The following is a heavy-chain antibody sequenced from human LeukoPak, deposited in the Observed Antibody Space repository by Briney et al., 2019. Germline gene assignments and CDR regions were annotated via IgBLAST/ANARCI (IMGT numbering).Heavy chain of an antibody. J-gene: IGHJ4*02. CDR2: ISYDGSNK. CDR1: GFTFSSYW. V-gene: IGHV3-30*18. Sequence: GGSLRLSCAASGFTFSSYWMSWVRQAPGKGLEWVAVISYDGSNKYYADSVKGRFTISRDNSKNTLYLQMNSLRAEDTAVYYCAKHHRMAARLVYFDYWGQGTLVTVSS. CDR3: AKHHRMAARLVYFDY. D-gene: IGHD6-6*01.